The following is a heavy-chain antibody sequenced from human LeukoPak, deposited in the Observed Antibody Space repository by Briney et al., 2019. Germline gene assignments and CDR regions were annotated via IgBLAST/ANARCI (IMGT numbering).Heavy chain of an antibody. Sequence: GGSLRLSCAASGFTFSSYSMNWVRQAPGKGLEWVSSISSSSSYIYYADSVKGRFTISRDNAKKSLYLQMNRLRAEDTAVYYCARATTYDISTGFSDYWGQGTLVTVSS. CDR1: GFTFSSYS. CDR3: ARATTYDISTGFSDY. CDR2: ISSSSSYI. D-gene: IGHD3-9*01. J-gene: IGHJ4*02. V-gene: IGHV3-21*01.